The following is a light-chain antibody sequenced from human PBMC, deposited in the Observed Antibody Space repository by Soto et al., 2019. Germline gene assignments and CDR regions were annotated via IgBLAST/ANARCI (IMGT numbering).Light chain of an antibody. CDR1: QSVSSY. J-gene: IGKJ4*01. CDR2: DAS. CDR3: QQRSNSLS. V-gene: IGKV3-11*01. Sequence: EIVLTQSPATLSLSPGERATLSCRASQSVSSYLAWYQQKPGQAPRLLIYDASNRATGIPARFSGSGSGTDFTITISSLEPDVFAVYYCQQRSNSLSFGGATKVDIK.